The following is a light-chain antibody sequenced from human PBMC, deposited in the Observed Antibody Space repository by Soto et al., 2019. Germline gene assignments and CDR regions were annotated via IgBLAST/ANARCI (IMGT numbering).Light chain of an antibody. CDR3: QSYDTSLRGVV. CDR2: DND. CDR1: SSNLGATYA. J-gene: IGLJ3*02. Sequence: QSVLTQPPSVSGAPGQRVTFSCTGSSSNLGATYAAHWYQQFPGTAPTLLIFDNDSRPSGVPDRFSGSKSGTSASLAITGLQAEDEADYYCQSYDTSLRGVVFGGGTKVTVL. V-gene: IGLV1-40*01.